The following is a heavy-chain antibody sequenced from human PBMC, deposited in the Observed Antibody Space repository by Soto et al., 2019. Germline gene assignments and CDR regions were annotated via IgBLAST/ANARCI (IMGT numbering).Heavy chain of an antibody. CDR2: IYYSGST. CDR3: ARVKRGGEIGIDY. Sequence: SETLSLTCTVSGGSISSYYWSWIRQPPGKGLEWIGYIYYSGSTNYNPSLKSRVTISVDTSKNQFSLKLSSVTAADTAVYYCARVKRGGEIGIDYWGQGTLVTVSS. D-gene: IGHD1-26*01. V-gene: IGHV4-59*01. J-gene: IGHJ4*02. CDR1: GGSISSYY.